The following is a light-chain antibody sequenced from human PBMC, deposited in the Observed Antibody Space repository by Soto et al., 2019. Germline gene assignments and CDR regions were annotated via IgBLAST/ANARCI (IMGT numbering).Light chain of an antibody. CDR3: MQALQTPLT. Sequence: DIVMTQSPLSLPVTPGEPASISCRSSQSLLHSNGFNYLDWYLQKPGQSPQLLIFLDSNRASGVTDKFSGSGSGTDFTLKISRVEAEDVGVYYCMQALQTPLTFGGGTKVEIK. V-gene: IGKV2-28*01. CDR2: LDS. J-gene: IGKJ4*01. CDR1: QSLLHSNGFNY.